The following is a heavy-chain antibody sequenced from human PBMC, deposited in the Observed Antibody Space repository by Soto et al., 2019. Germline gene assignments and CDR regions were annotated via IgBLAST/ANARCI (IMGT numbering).Heavy chain of an antibody. V-gene: IGHV3-9*01. Sequence: EVQLVESGGGLVQPGRSLRLSCAASGFTFDDFAMHWVRQAPGKGLEWVSGISWHSGSFGYADSVKGRFSISRDSARNSLYLQMNSLRVEDTALYFFTIDIHPAAGYMDVWGKGTMVIVSS. CDR1: GFTFDDFA. CDR2: ISWHSGSF. CDR3: TIDIHPAAGYMDV. J-gene: IGHJ6*03.